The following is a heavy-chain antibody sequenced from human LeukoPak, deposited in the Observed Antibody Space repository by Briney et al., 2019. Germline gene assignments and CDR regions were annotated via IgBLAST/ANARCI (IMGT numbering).Heavy chain of an antibody. CDR2: ISSSSSYI. CDR1: GFTFSSYE. CDR3: ARERSYFDY. V-gene: IGHV3-21*05. Sequence: PGGSLRLFHAASGFTFSSYEMNWVRQAPGKGLEWVSYISSSSSYIYYADSVKGRFTISRDNAKNSLYLQMNSLRAEDTAVYYCARERSYFDYWGKGTLVTVSS. J-gene: IGHJ4*02.